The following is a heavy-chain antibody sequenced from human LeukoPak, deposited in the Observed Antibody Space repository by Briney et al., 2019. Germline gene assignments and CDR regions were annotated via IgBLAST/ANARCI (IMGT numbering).Heavy chain of an antibody. CDR3: ASGGSYYDSSGYLPGY. D-gene: IGHD3-22*01. V-gene: IGHV3-23*01. CDR1: GFTFSSYA. CDR2: ISGSGGST. Sequence: KTGGSLRLSCVASGFTFSSYAMSWVRQAPGKGLEWVSAISGSGGSTYYADSVKGRFTISRDNSKNTLYLQMNSLRAEDTAVYYCASGGSYYDSSGYLPGYWGQGTLVTVSS. J-gene: IGHJ4*02.